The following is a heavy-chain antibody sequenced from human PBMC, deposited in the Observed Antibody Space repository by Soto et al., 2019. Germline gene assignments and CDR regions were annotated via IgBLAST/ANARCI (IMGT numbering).Heavy chain of an antibody. V-gene: IGHV1-18*01. D-gene: IGHD6-19*01. CDR3: ARDRSRSSGWYGAFDI. CDR2: ISAYNGNT. CDR1: GYTFTSYG. J-gene: IGHJ3*02. Sequence: VASVKVSCKASGYTFTSYGISWVRQAPGQGLEWMGWISAYNGNTNYAQKLQGRVTMTTDTSTSTAYMELRSLRSDDTAVYYCARDRSRSSGWYGAFDIWGQGTMVTVSS.